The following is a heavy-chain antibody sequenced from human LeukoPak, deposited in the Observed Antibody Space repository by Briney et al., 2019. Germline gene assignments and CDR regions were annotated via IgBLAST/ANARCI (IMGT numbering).Heavy chain of an antibody. CDR3: ITWSSQFDY. Sequence: GGSLRLSCAASGFTFSDTWMTWVRQAPRKGLECVGFIQSKTDGGTTDSATPVKGRFTVSRDDSKSTLYLQMNSLKTEDTAVYYCITWSSQFDYWGQGTLVTVSS. CDR1: GFTFSDTW. V-gene: IGHV3-15*01. D-gene: IGHD3-16*01. J-gene: IGHJ4*02. CDR2: IQSKTDGGTT.